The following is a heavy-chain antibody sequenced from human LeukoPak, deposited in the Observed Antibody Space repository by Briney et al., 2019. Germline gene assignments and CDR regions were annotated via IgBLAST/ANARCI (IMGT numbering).Heavy chain of an antibody. CDR2: ISYDGGNK. Sequence: PGGSLRLSCAASGFTFSSYAMHWVRQAPGKGLEWVAFISYDGGNKYYADSVKGRFTISRDNSKDTLYLQMHTLRAEDTAVYYCAKAGYGGAQLWGYMDVWGKGTTVTISS. J-gene: IGHJ6*03. D-gene: IGHD4-23*01. CDR1: GFTFSSYA. CDR3: AKAGYGGAQLWGYMDV. V-gene: IGHV3-30*04.